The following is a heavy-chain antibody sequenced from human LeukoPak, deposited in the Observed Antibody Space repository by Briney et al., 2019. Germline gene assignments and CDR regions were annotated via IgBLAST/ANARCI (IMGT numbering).Heavy chain of an antibody. J-gene: IGHJ6*02. Sequence: GGSLRLSCAASGFTFSSYSMNWVRQAPGKGLEWVSRINSDGSSTSYADSVKGRFTISRDNAKNTLYLQMNSLRAEDTAVYYCARDGEPLGMDVWGQGTTVTVSS. CDR2: INSDGSST. CDR3: ARDGEPLGMDV. CDR1: GFTFSSYS. V-gene: IGHV3-74*01.